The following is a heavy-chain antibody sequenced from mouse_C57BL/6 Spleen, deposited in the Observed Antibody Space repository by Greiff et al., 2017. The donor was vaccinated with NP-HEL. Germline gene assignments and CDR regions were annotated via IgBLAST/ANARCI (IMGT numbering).Heavy chain of an antibody. V-gene: IGHV1-50*01. CDR3: ARITTVRGPDAMDY. Sequence: VQLQQPGAELVKPGASVTLSCKASGYTFTSYWMQWVNQRPGQGLEWIGEIDPSDSYTNYNPKFKGKAPLTVDTSSSTAYMQLSSLTSEDSAVYYCARITTVRGPDAMDYWGQGTSVTVSS. J-gene: IGHJ4*01. CDR1: GYTFTSYW. CDR2: IDPSDSYT. D-gene: IGHD1-1*01.